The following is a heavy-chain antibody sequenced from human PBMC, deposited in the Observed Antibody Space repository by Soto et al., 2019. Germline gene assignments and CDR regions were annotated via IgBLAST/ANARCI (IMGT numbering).Heavy chain of an antibody. Sequence: ASVKVSCKVSGYTLTELSMHWVRQAPGEGLEWMGGFDPEDGETIYAQKFQGRVTMTEDTSTDTAYMELSSLRSEDTAVYYCATTFSTGTQHDAFDIWGQGTMVTVSS. D-gene: IGHD1-1*01. CDR2: FDPEDGET. J-gene: IGHJ3*02. CDR3: ATTFSTGTQHDAFDI. V-gene: IGHV1-24*01. CDR1: GYTLTELS.